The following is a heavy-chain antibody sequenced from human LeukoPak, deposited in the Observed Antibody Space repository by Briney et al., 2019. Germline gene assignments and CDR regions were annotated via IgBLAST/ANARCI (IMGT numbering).Heavy chain of an antibody. CDR2: IFYSGIT. Sequence: SETLSLTCTVSGGSISSNYWSWIRQPPGKGLEWIGYIFYSGITNYNPSLSLKSRVTISVDTSKNQFSLKLSSVTAADTAVYYCATGSGSYYKPFDYWGQGTLVTVSS. D-gene: IGHD3-10*01. CDR1: GGSISSNY. CDR3: ATGSGSYYKPFDY. J-gene: IGHJ4*02. V-gene: IGHV4-59*08.